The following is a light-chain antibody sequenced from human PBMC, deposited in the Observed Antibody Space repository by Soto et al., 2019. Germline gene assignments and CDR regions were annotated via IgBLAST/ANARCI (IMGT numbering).Light chain of an antibody. J-gene: IGKJ1*01. CDR3: QQYNSYSWT. V-gene: IGKV1-5*03. CDR2: KAS. Sequence: DTQMTHSPSTLSASVGDRVTITCRASQSVSNWLAWHQQKPGKAPKVLIYKASSLESGVPSRFSGSGSGTEFTLTISSLQPDDFATYYCQQYNSYSWTFGQGTKWISN. CDR1: QSVSNW.